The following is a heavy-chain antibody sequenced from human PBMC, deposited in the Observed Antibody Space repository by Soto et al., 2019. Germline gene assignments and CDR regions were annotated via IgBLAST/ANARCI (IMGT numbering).Heavy chain of an antibody. J-gene: IGHJ5*01. D-gene: IGHD6-13*01. CDR3: ARGQAAVPHS. CDR2: VFYDAYT. V-gene: IGHV4-39*01. CDR1: GDSISGSPYF. Sequence: SETLSLTCTVSGDSISGSPYFWGWIRQPPGKRLEWIGSVFYDAYTLYTPSLKSRATISVDTSRNQFYLTLTSVAAADTAIYFCARGQAAVPHSWA.